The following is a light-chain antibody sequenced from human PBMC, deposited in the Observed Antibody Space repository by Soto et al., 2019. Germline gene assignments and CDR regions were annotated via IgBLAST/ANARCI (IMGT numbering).Light chain of an antibody. CDR3: ISYTSSSTSYV. CDR2: EVG. J-gene: IGLJ1*01. Sequence: QSALTQPASVSESPGQSITISCTGTSSDVGGYHYVSWYQQHPGKVPRLMIYEVGNRPSGVSNRFSGSKSGSTASLTISGLQAEDEADYYCISYTSSSTSYVFGTGTKV. CDR1: SSDVGGYHY. V-gene: IGLV2-14*01.